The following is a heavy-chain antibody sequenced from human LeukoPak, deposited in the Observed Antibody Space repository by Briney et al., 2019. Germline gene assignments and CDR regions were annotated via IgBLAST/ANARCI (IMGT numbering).Heavy chain of an antibody. V-gene: IGHV1-69*04. Sequence: ASVKVSCKASGGTFSSYAISWVRQAPGQGLEWMGRIIPILGIANYAQKFQGRVTITADKSTSTAYMELSSLRSEDTAVYYCARPLNYYDSSYGMDVWGQGTTVTVSS. CDR1: GGTFSSYA. D-gene: IGHD3-22*01. CDR2: IIPILGIA. J-gene: IGHJ6*02. CDR3: ARPLNYYDSSYGMDV.